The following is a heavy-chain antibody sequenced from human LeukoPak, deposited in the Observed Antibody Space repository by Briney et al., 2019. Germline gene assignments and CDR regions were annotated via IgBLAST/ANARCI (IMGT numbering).Heavy chain of an antibody. CDR1: GFTFSAFW. D-gene: IGHD2-21*01. Sequence: PGGSLRLSCAASGFTFSAFWMTWVRQPPGKGLEWVANIKEDGTEKNYVDSVKGRFTISRDNVKKSLYLEMNSLRVEDTAVYYCARGRLSDYWGQGTQVTVSS. V-gene: IGHV3-7*01. CDR3: ARGRLSDY. J-gene: IGHJ4*02. CDR2: IKEDGTEK.